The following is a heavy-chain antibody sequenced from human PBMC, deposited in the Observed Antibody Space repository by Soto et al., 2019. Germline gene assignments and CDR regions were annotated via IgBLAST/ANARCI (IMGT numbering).Heavy chain of an antibody. J-gene: IGHJ4*02. V-gene: IGHV4-59*01. CDR1: GGSISSYY. CDR3: ARAGWYYYDSSGRHYFDY. D-gene: IGHD3-22*01. Sequence: SETLSPTCTVSGGSISSYYWVRIRQPPGKGLEWIGYIYYSGSTNYNPSLKSRVTISVDTSKNQFSLKLSSVTAADTAVYYCARAGWYYYDSSGRHYFDYWGQGTLVTVSS. CDR2: IYYSGST.